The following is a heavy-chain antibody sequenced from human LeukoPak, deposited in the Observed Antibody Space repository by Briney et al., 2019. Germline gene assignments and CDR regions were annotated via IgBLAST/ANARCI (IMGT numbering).Heavy chain of an antibody. CDR3: ARDGEYSSSKTSWFDP. V-gene: IGHV1-69*05. Sequence: ASVKVSCKASGGTFSSYAISWVRQDPGQGLEWMGGIIPIFGTANYAQKFQGRVTITTDESTSTAYMELSSLRSEDTAVYYCARDGEYSSSKTSWFDPWGQGTLVTVSS. CDR1: GGTFSSYA. CDR2: IIPIFGTA. J-gene: IGHJ5*02. D-gene: IGHD6-6*01.